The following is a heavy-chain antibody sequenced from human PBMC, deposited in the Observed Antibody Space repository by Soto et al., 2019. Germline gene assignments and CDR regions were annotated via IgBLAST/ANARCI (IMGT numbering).Heavy chain of an antibody. CDR3: ARLPNQLLRGPKERDAAFDI. CDR1: GGSFSGYD. V-gene: IGHV4-34*01. CDR2: INHSGST. D-gene: IGHD1-1*01. Sequence: PSETLSLTCTVYGGSFSGYDLSWIRQPPGKGLEWIGEINHSGSTNYNPSLKSRVTISVDTSKNQFSLKLSSVTAADTAVYYCARLPNQLLRGPKERDAAFDIWGQGTMVTVSS. J-gene: IGHJ3*02.